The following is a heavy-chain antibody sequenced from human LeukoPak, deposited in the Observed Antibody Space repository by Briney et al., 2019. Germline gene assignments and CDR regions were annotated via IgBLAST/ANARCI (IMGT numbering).Heavy chain of an antibody. D-gene: IGHD2-2*01. CDR3: ARTEGYCSSTSCSSYYYYYYMDV. CDR1: GGTFSSYA. Sequence: SVKVSCKASGGTFSSYAISWVRQAPGQGLEWMGGIIPIFGTANYAQKFQGRVTITADESTSTAYMELSSLRSEDTAVYYCARTEGYCSSTSCSSYYYYYYMDVWGKGTTVTVSS. CDR2: IIPIFGTA. V-gene: IGHV1-69*13. J-gene: IGHJ6*03.